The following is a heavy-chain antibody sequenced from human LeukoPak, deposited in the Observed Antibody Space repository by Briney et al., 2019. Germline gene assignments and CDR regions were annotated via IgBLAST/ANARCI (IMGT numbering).Heavy chain of an antibody. CDR2: INPSGGST. J-gene: IGHJ4*02. V-gene: IGHV1-46*01. CDR1: GYAFTSYY. CDR3: ARVGSTGYFDY. Sequence: ASVKVSCKASGYAFTSYYMHWVRQAPGQGLEWMGIINPSGGSTSYAQKFQGRVTMTRDTSTSTVYMELSSLRSEDTAVYYCARVGSTGYFDYWGQGTLVTVSS.